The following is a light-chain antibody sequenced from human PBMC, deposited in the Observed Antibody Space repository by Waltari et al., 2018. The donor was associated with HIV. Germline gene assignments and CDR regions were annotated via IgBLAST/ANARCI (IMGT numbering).Light chain of an antibody. Sequence: QSVLTQPPSVSEAPRQRVTISCSGSSCHVGYTGVTWYQQLPGKAPKLLLYFDDLLSSGVSDRFSGSKSGTSASLAISGLQSEDEGDYYCAAWDDSLNGYVFGTGTKVTVL. CDR3: AAWDDSLNGYV. CDR1: SCHVGYTG. CDR2: FDD. J-gene: IGLJ1*01. V-gene: IGLV1-36*01.